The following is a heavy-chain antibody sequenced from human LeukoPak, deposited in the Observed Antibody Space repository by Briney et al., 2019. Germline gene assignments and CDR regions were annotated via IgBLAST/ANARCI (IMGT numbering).Heavy chain of an antibody. CDR1: GFTFSNYG. V-gene: IGHV3-30*03. D-gene: IGHD3-22*01. J-gene: IGHJ4*02. CDR3: ARDSGARIDSSGYTFDY. CDR2: ISFDGSNK. Sequence: GGSLRLSCAASGFTFSNYGMHWVRQAPGKGLEWVAVISFDGSNKYYADSVKGRFTISRDSSKNTLYLQMNSLRAADTAVYYCARDSGARIDSSGYTFDYWGQGTLVTVSS.